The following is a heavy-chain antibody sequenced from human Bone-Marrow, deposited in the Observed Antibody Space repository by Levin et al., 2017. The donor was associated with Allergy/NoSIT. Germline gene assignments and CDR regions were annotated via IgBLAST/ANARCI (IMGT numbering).Heavy chain of an antibody. Sequence: SQTLSLTCTVSGVSFTSDDYYWSWIRQPAGKGLEWIGRISTSGATNYNPSLEGRVTLSLQTSKKQLSLELTSVTATDTAVYFCVRVTGTFTLPGNKYFDSWGQGTLVTVSS. V-gene: IGHV4-61*02. CDR3: VRVTGTFTLPGNKYFDS. J-gene: IGHJ4*02. CDR2: ISTSGAT. D-gene: IGHD2-21*02. CDR1: GVSFTSDDYY.